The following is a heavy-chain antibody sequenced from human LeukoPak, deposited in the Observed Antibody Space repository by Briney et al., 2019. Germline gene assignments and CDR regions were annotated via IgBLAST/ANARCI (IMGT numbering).Heavy chain of an antibody. CDR2: ISWNSGSI. V-gene: IGHV3-9*01. CDR1: GFTFDDYA. CDR3: AKDKGDYYDSSGYYSD. J-gene: IGHJ4*02. D-gene: IGHD3-22*01. Sequence: PGGSLRLSCAASGFTFDDYAMHWVRQAPGKGLEWVSGISWNSGSIGYADSVKGRFTISRDNAKNSLYLQMNSLRAEDTALYYCAKDKGDYYDSSGYYSDWGQGTLVTVSS.